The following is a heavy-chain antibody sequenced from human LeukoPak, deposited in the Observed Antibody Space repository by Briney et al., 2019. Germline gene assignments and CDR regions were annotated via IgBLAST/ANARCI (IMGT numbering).Heavy chain of an antibody. CDR3: ANLDPYYDSSGYYHDLSPKYYFDY. D-gene: IGHD3-22*01. Sequence: GGSLRLSCAASGFTFSRYSMNWVRQAPGKGLEWVSSISISSNYKYYPDSLKGRFTISRDNAKNSLYLQMNSLRAEDTAVYYCANLDPYYDSSGYYHDLSPKYYFDYWGQGTLVTVSS. CDR2: ISISSNYK. CDR1: GFTFSRYS. V-gene: IGHV3-21*01. J-gene: IGHJ4*02.